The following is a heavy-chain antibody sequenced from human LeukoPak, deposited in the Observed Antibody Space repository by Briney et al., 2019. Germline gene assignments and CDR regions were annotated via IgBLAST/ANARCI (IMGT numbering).Heavy chain of an antibody. CDR3: QLLRGEHAFDI. V-gene: IGHV1-2*02. CDR1: GYTFTCYY. Sequence: ASVTVSCKASGYTFTCYYMHWVRQPPGQGLEWMGCINPNSGGTNYAQKFQGRVTMTRDTSISTAYMELSRLRYDDTAVYYCQLLRGEHAFDIWGQGTMVTVSS. CDR2: INPNSGGT. D-gene: IGHD2-2*01. J-gene: IGHJ3*02.